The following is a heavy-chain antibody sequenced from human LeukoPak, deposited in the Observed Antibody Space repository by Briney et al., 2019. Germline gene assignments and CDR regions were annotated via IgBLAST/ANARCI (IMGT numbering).Heavy chain of an antibody. CDR3: ARGPYYGSGSYYPNDY. CDR2: ISSSSSYI. CDR1: GFTFSSYS. V-gene: IGHV3-21*01. J-gene: IGHJ4*02. D-gene: IGHD3-10*01. Sequence: GGSLRLSCTASGFTFSSYSMNWVRQAPGKGLEWVSSISSSSSYIYYADSVKGRFTISRDNAKNSLYLQMNSLRAEDTAVYYCARGPYYGSGSYYPNDYWGQGTLVTVSS.